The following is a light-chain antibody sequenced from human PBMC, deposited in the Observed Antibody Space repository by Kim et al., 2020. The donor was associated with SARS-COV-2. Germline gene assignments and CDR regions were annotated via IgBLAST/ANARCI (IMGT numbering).Light chain of an antibody. J-gene: IGLJ1*01. V-gene: IGLV2-11*01. CDR1: SSDVGGYNY. CDR2: DVS. Sequence: SELTQPRSVSGSPGQSVTISCTGTSSDVGGYNYVSWYQQHPGKAPKLMIYDVSKRPSGVPDRFSGSKSGNTASLTISGLQAEDEADYYCCSYAGSYTFAVFGTGTKVTVL. CDR3: CSYAGSYTFAV.